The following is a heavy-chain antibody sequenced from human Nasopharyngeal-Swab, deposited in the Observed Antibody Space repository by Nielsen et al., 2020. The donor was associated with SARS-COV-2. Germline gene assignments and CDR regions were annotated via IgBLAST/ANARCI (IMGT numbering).Heavy chain of an antibody. Sequence: SETLSLTCTVSGGAISSYYWSWIRQPAGKGLAWIGRISTSGSTNYNPSLKSRITMSVDTSKNQFSLKLSSVTAADTAVYYCARLSVAAAHYWGQGILVTVSS. V-gene: IGHV4-4*07. CDR3: ARLSVAAAHY. J-gene: IGHJ4*02. CDR2: ISTSGST. CDR1: GGAISSYY. D-gene: IGHD2-15*01.